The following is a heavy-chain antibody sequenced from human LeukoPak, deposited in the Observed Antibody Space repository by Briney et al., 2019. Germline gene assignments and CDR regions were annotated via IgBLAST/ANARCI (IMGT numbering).Heavy chain of an antibody. D-gene: IGHD2-2*01. Sequence: PGGSLRLSCTVSGITVSNYGMSWVRQAPGKGLEWVAGISGSGGSTHYAGSVKGRFTISRDNPRNTLYLQMNSLRREDTAVYFCAKRGVVIRVILVGFHKEAYYFDSWGQGALVTVSS. CDR1: GITVSNYG. CDR2: ISGSGGST. CDR3: AKRGVVIRVILVGFHKEAYYFDS. V-gene: IGHV3-23*01. J-gene: IGHJ4*02.